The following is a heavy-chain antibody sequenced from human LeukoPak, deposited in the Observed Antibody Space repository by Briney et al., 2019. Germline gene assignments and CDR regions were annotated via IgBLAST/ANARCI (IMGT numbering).Heavy chain of an antibody. CDR2: ISSSSSTV. V-gene: IGHV3-48*01. J-gene: IGHJ6*03. CDR1: GFIFSTYS. Sequence: GGSLRLSCATSGFIFSTYSMHWVRQAPGKGLEWVSYISSSSSTVYYADSVKGRFTISRDNAENSLYLQMNSLGAEDTAVYYCARDDHYNYYYMDVWGKGTTVTVSS. CDR3: ARDDHYNYYYMDV.